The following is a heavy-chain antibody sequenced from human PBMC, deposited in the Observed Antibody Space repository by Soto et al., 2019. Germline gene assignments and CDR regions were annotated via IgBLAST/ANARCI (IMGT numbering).Heavy chain of an antibody. V-gene: IGHV4-59*12. CDR1: GGSISSYY. Sequence: SETLSLTCTVSGGSISSYYWSWIRQPPGKGLEWIGYIYYSGSTNYNPSLKSRVTISVDTSKNQFSLKLSSVTAADTAVYYCARASITNWFDPWGQGTLVTVSS. CDR2: IYYSGST. J-gene: IGHJ5*02. CDR3: ARASITNWFDP. D-gene: IGHD2-21*01.